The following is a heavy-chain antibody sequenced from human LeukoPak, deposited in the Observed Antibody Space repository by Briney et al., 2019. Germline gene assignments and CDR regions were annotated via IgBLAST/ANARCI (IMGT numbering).Heavy chain of an antibody. CDR1: GFTFNTDG. V-gene: IGHV3-23*01. J-gene: IGHJ4*02. CDR3: AKGLGFLPQFDY. D-gene: IGHD1-26*01. CDR2: ISDSGGNT. Sequence: PGGSLRLSCTASGFTFNTDGMNWVRQAPGKGLEWVSTISDSGGNTYYTDSVKGRFTISRDHSKKIVSLQMSSLRAEDTAVYYCAKGLGFLPQFDYWSQGSLVGVSS.